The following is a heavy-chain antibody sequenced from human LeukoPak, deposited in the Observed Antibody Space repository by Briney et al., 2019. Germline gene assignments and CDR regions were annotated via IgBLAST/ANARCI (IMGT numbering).Heavy chain of an antibody. CDR2: IYHSGST. Sequence: SETLSLTCAVSGGSISSGGYSWSWIRQPPGKGLEWIGYIYHSGSTYYNPSLKSRVTISVDRSKNQFSLKLSSVTAADTAVYYCASSLRVTTGWFDPWGQGTLVTASS. CDR1: GGSISSGGYS. D-gene: IGHD4-11*01. V-gene: IGHV4-30-2*01. J-gene: IGHJ5*02. CDR3: ASSLRVTTGWFDP.